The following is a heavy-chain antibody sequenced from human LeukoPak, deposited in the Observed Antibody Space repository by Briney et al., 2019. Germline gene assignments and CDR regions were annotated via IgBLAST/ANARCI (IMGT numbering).Heavy chain of an antibody. V-gene: IGHV3-48*03. CDR3: ARDRDGYNYGFDY. CDR2: ISSSGSTI. D-gene: IGHD5-24*01. J-gene: IGHJ4*02. CDR1: GFTFSSYE. Sequence: GGSLRLSCAASGFTFSSYEMNWVRQAPGKGLEWVSYISSSGSTIYYADSVKGRFTISRDNAKNSLYLQMISLRAEDTAVYYCARDRDGYNYGFDYWGQGTLVTVSS.